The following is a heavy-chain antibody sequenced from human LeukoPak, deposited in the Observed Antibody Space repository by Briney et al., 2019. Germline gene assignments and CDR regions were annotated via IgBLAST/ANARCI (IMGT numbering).Heavy chain of an antibody. D-gene: IGHD6-6*01. CDR1: GFTFNTYS. Sequence: GGSLRLSCAASGFTFNTYSMNWVRQAPGKGLEWVSFISSSSSYIYYADSVKGRFTISRDNAKNSLYLQMNSLRVEDTAVYYCAGEGSLAYWGQGTLVTVSS. V-gene: IGHV3-21*01. J-gene: IGHJ4*02. CDR3: AGEGSLAY. CDR2: ISSSSSYI.